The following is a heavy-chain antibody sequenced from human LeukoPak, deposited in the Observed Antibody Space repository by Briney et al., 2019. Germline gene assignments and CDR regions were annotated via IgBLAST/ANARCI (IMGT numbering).Heavy chain of an antibody. CDR3: AKWGDYDILTGYYDSDY. V-gene: IGHV3-23*01. CDR2: IVGSGGST. CDR1: GFTFSNYA. J-gene: IGHJ4*02. Sequence: TGASLRLSCAASGFTFSNYAMSWVRQAPGKGLERVSAIVGSGGSTYYADSVKGRFTISRDNPKNTLYLQMNSLRAEDTAVYYCAKWGDYDILTGYYDSDYWGQGTLVTVSS. D-gene: IGHD3-9*01.